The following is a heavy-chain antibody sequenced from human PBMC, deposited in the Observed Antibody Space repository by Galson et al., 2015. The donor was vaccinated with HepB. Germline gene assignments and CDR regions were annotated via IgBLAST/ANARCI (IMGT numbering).Heavy chain of an antibody. V-gene: IGHV3-33*01. CDR2: IWYDGSSK. D-gene: IGHD1-1*01. Sequence: SLRLSCAASGFTFSRYGMHWVRQAPGKGLEWVAVIWYDGSSKYYADSVKGRFTISRDNSKNTLFLQMNSLRVDDTAVYYCARDPGPAGMDVWGQGTTVTVSS. CDR1: GFTFSRYG. CDR3: ARDPGPAGMDV. J-gene: IGHJ6*02.